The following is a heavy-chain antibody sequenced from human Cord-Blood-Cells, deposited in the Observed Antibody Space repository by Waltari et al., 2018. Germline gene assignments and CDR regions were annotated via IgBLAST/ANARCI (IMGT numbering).Heavy chain of an antibody. J-gene: IGHJ4*02. CDR2: IYYSGST. CDR1: GGSISSSSYY. Sequence: QLQLQESGPGLVKPSETLSLTCTVSGGSISSSSYYWGWIRQPPGKGLEWIGSIYYSGSTYYDPSLKGRVTRAVDTSKNQFSLKLSSVTAADTAVYYCASWKRGYCSSTSCYYFDYWGQGTLVTVSS. V-gene: IGHV4-39*01. CDR3: ASWKRGYCSSTSCYYFDY. D-gene: IGHD2-2*01.